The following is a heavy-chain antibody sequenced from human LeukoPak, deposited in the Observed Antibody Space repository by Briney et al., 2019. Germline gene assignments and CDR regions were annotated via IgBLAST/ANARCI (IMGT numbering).Heavy chain of an antibody. J-gene: IGHJ6*03. CDR3: ARGSRITGTTPWGRYYMDV. CDR1: GGTFSSYA. Sequence: ASVKVSCKASGGTFSSYAIIWVRQTPGQGLEWMGGIIPIFGTANYAQKFQGRVTITTDESTSTAYVELSSLRSEDTAVYYCARGSRITGTTPWGRYYMDVWGKGTTVTVSS. CDR2: IIPIFGTA. D-gene: IGHD1-7*01. V-gene: IGHV1-69*05.